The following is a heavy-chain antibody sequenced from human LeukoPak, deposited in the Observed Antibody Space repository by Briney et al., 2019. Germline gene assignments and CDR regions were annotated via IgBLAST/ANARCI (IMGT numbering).Heavy chain of an antibody. Sequence: GGSLRLSCAASGFTFSNYWMHWVRQAPGKGLVWVSRINTDGSRITYADSVKGRFTISRDNSKNTLYLQMNSLRAEDTAVYYCAKALGVRGVFDYWGQGTLVTVSS. J-gene: IGHJ4*02. V-gene: IGHV3-74*01. D-gene: IGHD3-10*01. CDR2: INTDGSRI. CDR1: GFTFSNYW. CDR3: AKALGVRGVFDY.